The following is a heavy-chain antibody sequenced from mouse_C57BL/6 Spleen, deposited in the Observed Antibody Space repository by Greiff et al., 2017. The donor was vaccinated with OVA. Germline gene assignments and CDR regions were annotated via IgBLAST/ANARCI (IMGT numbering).Heavy chain of an antibody. Sequence: VKLQESGAELAKPGASVKLSCKASGYTFTSYWMHWVKQRPGQGLEWIGYINPSSGYTKYNQKFKDKATLTADKSSSTAYMQLSSLTYEDSAVYYCASPSFITTVVATGDYAMDYWGQGTSVTVSS. V-gene: IGHV1-7*01. CDR2: INPSSGYT. CDR3: ASPSFITTVVATGDYAMDY. CDR1: GYTFTSYW. J-gene: IGHJ4*01. D-gene: IGHD1-1*01.